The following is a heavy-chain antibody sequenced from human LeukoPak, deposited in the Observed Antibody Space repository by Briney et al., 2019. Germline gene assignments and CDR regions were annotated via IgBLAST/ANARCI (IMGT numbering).Heavy chain of an antibody. J-gene: IGHJ3*02. CDR2: ISGSGGST. Sequence: GGSLRLSCAASGFTVSSNYMSWVRQAPGKGLEWVSVISGSGGSTYYADSVKGRFTISRDNSKNTLYLQMNSLRAEDTAVYYCAKGLMGEIVAAGASNNDAFDIWGQGTMVTVSS. D-gene: IGHD6-13*01. CDR3: AKGLMGEIVAAGASNNDAFDI. V-gene: IGHV3-23*01. CDR1: GFTVSSNY.